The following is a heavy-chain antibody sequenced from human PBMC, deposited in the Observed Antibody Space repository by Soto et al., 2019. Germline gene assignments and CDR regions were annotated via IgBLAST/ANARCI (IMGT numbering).Heavy chain of an antibody. D-gene: IGHD2-2*01. Sequence: QLGVPLXLSXAAXGFTFSSYWMSWVRQAPGKGLEWVANIKQDGSEKYYVDSVKGRFTISRDNAKNSLYLQMNSLRAEDTAVYYCARGLCSSTSCYLYYYYYMDVWGKGTTVTVSS. CDR1: GFTFSSYW. CDR3: ARGLCSSTSCYLYYYYYMDV. CDR2: IKQDGSEK. V-gene: IGHV3-7*01. J-gene: IGHJ6*03.